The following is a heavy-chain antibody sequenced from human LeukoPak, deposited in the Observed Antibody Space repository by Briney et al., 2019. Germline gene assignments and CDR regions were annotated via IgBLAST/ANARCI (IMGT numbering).Heavy chain of an antibody. CDR3: ARGEQLVLVY. Sequence: GGSLRLSCAASGFTFSSYAMHWVRQAPGKGLEWVAVISYDGSNKYYADSVKGRFTVSRDNSKNTLYLQMNSLRAEDTAVYYCARGEQLVLVYWGQGTLVTVSS. J-gene: IGHJ4*02. CDR2: ISYDGSNK. D-gene: IGHD6-13*01. V-gene: IGHV3-30-3*01. CDR1: GFTFSSYA.